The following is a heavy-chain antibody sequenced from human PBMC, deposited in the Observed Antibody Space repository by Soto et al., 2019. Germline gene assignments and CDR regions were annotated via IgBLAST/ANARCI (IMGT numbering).Heavy chain of an antibody. Sequence: SVKVSSKASGGTFSSYTISWVRQAPGQGLEWMGRIIPILGIANYAQKFQGRVTITADKSTSTAYMELSSLRSEDTAVYYCARDRGITILGVVNPCFDYLRQGTLVSVSS. CDR1: GGTFSSYT. CDR2: IIPILGIA. J-gene: IGHJ4*02. D-gene: IGHD3-3*01. V-gene: IGHV1-69*04. CDR3: ARDRGITILGVVNPCFDY.